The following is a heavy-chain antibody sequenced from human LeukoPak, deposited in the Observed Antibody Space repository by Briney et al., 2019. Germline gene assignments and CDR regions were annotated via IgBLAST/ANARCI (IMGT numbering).Heavy chain of an antibody. CDR1: GFTFNSYG. CDR2: ISYDGSKR. CDR3: ARDYRGLPQGEFYY. J-gene: IGHJ4*02. Sequence: QTGGSLRLSCVTSGFTFNSYGFYWVRQAPGKGLEWVAVISYDGSKRYYADSVKGRFTISRDTSNKTAYLEMNSLRVDDTAVYYCARDYRGLPQGEFYYWGQGTLVTVSS. D-gene: IGHD1-26*01. V-gene: IGHV3-30*03.